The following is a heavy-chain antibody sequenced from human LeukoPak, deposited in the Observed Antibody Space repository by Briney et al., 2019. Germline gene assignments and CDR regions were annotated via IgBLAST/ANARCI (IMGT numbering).Heavy chain of an antibody. CDR1: GFTFSSYG. J-gene: IGHJ5*02. Sequence: GGSLRLSCAASGFTFSSYGMHWVRQAPGKGLEWVAVIWYDGSNKYYADSVKGRFTISRDNPKNTLYLQMNSLRAEDTAVYYCAKGAYSSSSGFDPWGQGTPVTVSS. V-gene: IGHV3-33*06. D-gene: IGHD6-13*01. CDR2: IWYDGSNK. CDR3: AKGAYSSSSGFDP.